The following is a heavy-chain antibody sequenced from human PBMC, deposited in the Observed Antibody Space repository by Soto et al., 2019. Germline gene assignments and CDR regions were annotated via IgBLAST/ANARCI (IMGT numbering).Heavy chain of an antibody. CDR1: GFTFSSYA. J-gene: IGHJ4*02. CDR3: AKDGRYYDYVWGSYRPYFDY. CDR2: ISGSGGST. Sequence: GGSLRLSCAASGFTFSSYAMSWVRQAPGKGLEWVSAISGSGGSTYYADSVKGRFTISRDNSKNTLYLQMNSLRAEDTAVYYCAKDGRYYDYVWGSYRPYFDYWGQGTLVTVSS. D-gene: IGHD3-16*02. V-gene: IGHV3-23*01.